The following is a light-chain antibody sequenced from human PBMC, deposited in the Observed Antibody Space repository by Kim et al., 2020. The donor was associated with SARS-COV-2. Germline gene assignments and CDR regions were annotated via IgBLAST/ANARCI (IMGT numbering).Light chain of an antibody. CDR3: QQRNGYTTT. Sequence: DIQLTQSPSFLSASVGDRVTITCRASQGISNHLAWYQQKPGKAPNLLIHSAYTLHTGVPSRFSGRGSGTEFTLTISSLHPEDFVTYYCQQRNGYTTTFGQGTRLEIK. J-gene: IGKJ5*01. CDR1: QGISNH. V-gene: IGKV1-9*01. CDR2: SAY.